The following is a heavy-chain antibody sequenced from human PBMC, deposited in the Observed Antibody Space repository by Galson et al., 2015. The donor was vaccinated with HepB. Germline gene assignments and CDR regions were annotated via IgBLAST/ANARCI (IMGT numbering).Heavy chain of an antibody. V-gene: IGHV3-30*04. CDR3: ARLPAEVTAIRLTYYFDY. CDR1: GFTFSSYA. D-gene: IGHD2-21*02. J-gene: IGHJ4*02. CDR2: ISYDGSNK. Sequence: SLRLSCAASGFTFSSYAMHWVRQAPGKGLEWVAVISYDGSNKYYADSVKGRFTISRDNSKNTPYLQMNSLRAEDTAVYYCARLPAEVTAIRLTYYFDYWGQGTLVTVSS.